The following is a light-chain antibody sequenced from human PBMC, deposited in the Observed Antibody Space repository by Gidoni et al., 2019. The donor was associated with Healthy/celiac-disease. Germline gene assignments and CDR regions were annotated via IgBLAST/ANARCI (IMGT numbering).Light chain of an antibody. J-gene: IGLJ3*02. CDR3: CSYAFSSTLV. CDR1: SSDVGSYNL. V-gene: IGLV2-23*01. CDR2: EGS. Sequence: QSALTQPASVSGSPGQSITISCTGTSSDVGSYNLVSWYQPHPGKAPILMIYEGSKRPSGVSNRFSCSKSGNTASLTISVLQADDEADYYCCSYAFSSTLVFGGGTKLTVL.